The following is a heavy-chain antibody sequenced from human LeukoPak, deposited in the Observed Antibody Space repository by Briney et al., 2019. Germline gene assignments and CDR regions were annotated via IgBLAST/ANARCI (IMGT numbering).Heavy chain of an antibody. Sequence: PPETLSLTCTVSGVSVSGGSYYWSWIRQPPGKGLEWIGYIYYSGSTNYNPSLKSRFTLSIDTSKNQFSLKLTSVTAADTAVFYCARSYYYGSGTYRPFDCWGQGILVTVSS. CDR1: GVSVSGGSYY. CDR2: IYYSGST. V-gene: IGHV4-61*01. CDR3: ARSYYYGSGTYRPFDC. J-gene: IGHJ4*02. D-gene: IGHD3-10*01.